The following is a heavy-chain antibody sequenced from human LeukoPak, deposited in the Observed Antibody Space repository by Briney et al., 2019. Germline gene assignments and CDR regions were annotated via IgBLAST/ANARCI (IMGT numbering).Heavy chain of an antibody. CDR2: ISSSSSYI. CDR3: ARVGGYCSGGSCYFFDY. D-gene: IGHD2-15*01. J-gene: IGHJ4*02. CDR1: GFTFSSYS. Sequence: GGSLRLSCAASGFTFSSYSMNWVRQAPGKGLEWVSSISSSSSYIYYADSVKGRFTISRDNAKNSLYLQMNSLRAEDTAVYYCARVGGYCSGGSCYFFDYWGQGTWSPSPQ. V-gene: IGHV3-21*01.